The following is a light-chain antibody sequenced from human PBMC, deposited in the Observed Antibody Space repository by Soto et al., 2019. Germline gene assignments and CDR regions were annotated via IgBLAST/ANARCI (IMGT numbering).Light chain of an antibody. CDR2: SAS. Sequence: EIVMTQSPATLSVSPGERATLSCRASQSVSSDLAWYHQKPGQAPRLLIYSASTRATGIPARFSGSGSGTDFTLTISRLEPEDFATYYCQQSYSTPLTFGGGTKVDIK. CDR3: QQSYSTPLT. CDR1: QSVSSD. J-gene: IGKJ4*01. V-gene: IGKV3-15*01.